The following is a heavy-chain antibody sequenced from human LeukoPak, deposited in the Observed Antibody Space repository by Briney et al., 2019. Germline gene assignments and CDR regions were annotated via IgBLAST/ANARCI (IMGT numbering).Heavy chain of an antibody. CDR2: FIPVFGRA. CDR3: ARGRRDPGAGAGVDYYYFYMDV. V-gene: IGHV1-69*05. D-gene: IGHD6-19*01. Sequence: SVKVSCKTSGGTFSNHAISWVRQAPGQGLEWMGGFIPVFGRAIYAQKFQGRVTITTDESASTAYMELSALTSDDTAVYYCARGRRDPGAGAGVDYYYFYMDVWGKGTTVTVSS. J-gene: IGHJ6*03. CDR1: GGTFSNHA.